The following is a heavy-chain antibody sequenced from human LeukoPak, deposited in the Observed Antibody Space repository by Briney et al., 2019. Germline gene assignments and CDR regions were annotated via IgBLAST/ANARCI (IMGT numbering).Heavy chain of an antibody. CDR3: ARGAGYNYPYYFDY. V-gene: IGHV3-53*01. D-gene: IGHD5-24*01. Sequence: GGSLRLSCAASGFTVSSNYMSWVRQAPGKGLEWVSVIYSGGSTYYADSMKGRFTISRDNSKNTLYLQMNSLRAEDTAVYYCARGAGYNYPYYFDYWGQGTLVTVSS. J-gene: IGHJ4*02. CDR1: GFTVSSNY. CDR2: IYSGGST.